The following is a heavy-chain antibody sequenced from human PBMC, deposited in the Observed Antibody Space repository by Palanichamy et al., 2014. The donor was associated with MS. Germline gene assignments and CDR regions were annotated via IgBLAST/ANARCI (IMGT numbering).Heavy chain of an antibody. D-gene: IGHD3-10*01. Sequence: QVQLQESGPGLVKPSETLSLTCTVSDGSISSYYWSWIRQPPGKGLEWVGHIYYSGYTNYNPSLKSRVTISVDTSKNQFSLKLSPVTAADTAVYYCARGPMIRGVIFQLDYWGQGTLVTVSS. CDR1: DGSISSYY. J-gene: IGHJ4*02. V-gene: IGHV4-59*08. CDR2: IYYSGYT. CDR3: ARGPMIRGVIFQLDY.